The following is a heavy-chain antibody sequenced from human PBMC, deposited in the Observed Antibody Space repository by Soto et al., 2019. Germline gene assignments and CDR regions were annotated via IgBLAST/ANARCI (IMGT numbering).Heavy chain of an antibody. CDR1: GGSISSGGYS. D-gene: IGHD5-18*01. CDR2: IYHSGST. CDR3: AREMDTGPVDY. J-gene: IGHJ4*02. V-gene: IGHV4-30-2*01. Sequence: QLQLQESGSGLVKPSQTLSLTCAVSGGSISSGGYSWSWIRQPPGKGLEWIGYIYHSGSTYYNPSLKSRVTISVDRSKHQFALKLSSVTAADTAVYYCAREMDTGPVDYWGQGTLVTVSS.